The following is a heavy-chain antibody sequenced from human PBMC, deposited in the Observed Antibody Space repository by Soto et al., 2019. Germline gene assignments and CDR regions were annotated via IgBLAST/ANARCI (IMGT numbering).Heavy chain of an antibody. Sequence: EVQLLESGGGLIQPGGSLRLSCAASGFSITSYAMSWVRQAPGKGLEWVSTISGNGANIFYGDSVKGRFTISRDTSENPVYLQMNSLRAEEDTAVYCCAKKMSGSYTYFDYWGQGTLVTVSS. D-gene: IGHD1-26*01. CDR1: GFSITSYA. CDR2: ISGNGANI. CDR3: AKKMSGSYTYFDY. J-gene: IGHJ4*02. V-gene: IGHV3-23*01.